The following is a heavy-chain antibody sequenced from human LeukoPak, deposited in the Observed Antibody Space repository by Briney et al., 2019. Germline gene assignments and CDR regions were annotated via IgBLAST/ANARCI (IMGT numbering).Heavy chain of an antibody. J-gene: IGHJ4*02. D-gene: IGHD3-16*01. CDR3: AKDRGGRGHTLSDY. CDR1: GFTFSSYA. V-gene: IGHV3-23*01. Sequence: GGSLRLSCAASGFTFSSYAMSWVRQAPGKGLAWVSSISDSGRNTNYADSVKGRFTISRDNSKSTLYLQVNSLRVEDTAVYYCAKDRGGRGHTLSDYWGQGTLVTVSS. CDR2: ISDSGRNT.